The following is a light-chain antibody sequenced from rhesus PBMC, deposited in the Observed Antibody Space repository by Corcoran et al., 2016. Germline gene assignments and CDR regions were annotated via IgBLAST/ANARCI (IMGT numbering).Light chain of an antibody. V-gene: IGLV2-32*02. CDR3: SSYTDSDTYI. CDR1: SSDIGSYNY. CDR2: EVT. J-gene: IGLJ1*01. Sequence: QAALTQPRSVSESPGQSVNISCTGTSSDIGSYNYVSWYQQHPDTAPKFMIYEVTKRPSGVSDRFSGSKSGNTASLTISGLQPEDEADYYCSSYTDSDTYIFGTGTRLTVL.